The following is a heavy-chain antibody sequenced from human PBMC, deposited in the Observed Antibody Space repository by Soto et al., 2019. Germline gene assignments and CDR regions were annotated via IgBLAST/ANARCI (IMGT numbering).Heavy chain of an antibody. Sequence: PGGSLRLSCAASALPFSSYAMNSGRPPQGKGLEWVWSGSANGRNTFNADSVKGRFTVCRDKSKNALFLKLDSLRVEDTAIYYWAKDLSRLGWLALGAPFDSWGPGTLVTVSS. V-gene: IGHV3-23*01. CDR2: GSANGRNT. D-gene: IGHD3-22*01. CDR1: ALPFSSYA. CDR3: AKDLSRLGWLALGAPFDS. J-gene: IGHJ4*02.